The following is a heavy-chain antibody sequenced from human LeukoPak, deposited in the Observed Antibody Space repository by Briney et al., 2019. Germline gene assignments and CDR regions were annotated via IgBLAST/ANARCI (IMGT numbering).Heavy chain of an antibody. D-gene: IGHD6-19*01. J-gene: IGHJ4*02. CDR3: ARDPGGYSSGWFDY. Sequence: GGSLRLSCAASGFTVSSNYMSWFRQAPGKGLEWVSVIYSGGSTYYADSVKGRFTISRDNSKNTLYLQMNSLRAEDTAVYYCARDPGGYSSGWFDYWGQGTLVTVSS. V-gene: IGHV3-53*01. CDR2: IYSGGST. CDR1: GFTVSSNY.